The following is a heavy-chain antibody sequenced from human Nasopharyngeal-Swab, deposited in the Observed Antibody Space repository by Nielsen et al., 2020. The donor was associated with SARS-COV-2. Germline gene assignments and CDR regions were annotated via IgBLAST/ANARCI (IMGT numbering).Heavy chain of an antibody. CDR3: ARIGDQDYYDSSGYYLSAFDI. CDR1: GFTFSDYY. J-gene: IGHJ3*02. V-gene: IGHV3-11*01. Sequence: GESLKISCAASGFTFSDYYMSWFRQAPGKGLEWVSYISSSGSTIYYADSVKGRFTISRDNAKNSLYLQMNSLRAEDTAVYYCARIGDQDYYDSSGYYLSAFDIWGQGTMVTVSS. CDR2: ISSSGSTI. D-gene: IGHD3-22*01.